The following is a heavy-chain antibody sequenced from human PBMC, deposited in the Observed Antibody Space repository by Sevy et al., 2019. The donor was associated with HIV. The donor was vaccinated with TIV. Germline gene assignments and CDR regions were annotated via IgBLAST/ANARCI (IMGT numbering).Heavy chain of an antibody. J-gene: IGHJ5*02. Sequence: ASVKVSCKASGYTFTGYYMHWVRQAPGQGLEWMGRINPNSGGTNYTQKFQGRVTMTRDTSISTAYMELSRLRSDDTAVYYCARDVVGAMFGWFDPWGQGTLVTVSS. CDR1: GYTFTGYY. D-gene: IGHD1-26*01. V-gene: IGHV1-2*06. CDR3: ARDVVGAMFGWFDP. CDR2: INPNSGGT.